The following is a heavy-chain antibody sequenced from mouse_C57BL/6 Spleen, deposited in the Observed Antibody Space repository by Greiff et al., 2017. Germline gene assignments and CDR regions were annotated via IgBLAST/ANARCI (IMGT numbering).Heavy chain of an antibody. J-gene: IGHJ4*01. Sequence: EVKLMESGGGLVKPGGSLKLSCAASGFTFSDYGMHWVRQAPEKGLEWVAYISSGSSTIYYADTVKGRFTISRDNAKNTLFLQMTSLRSEDTAMYYCARHGGYDEAMDYWGQGTSVTVSS. D-gene: IGHD2-2*01. CDR1: GFTFSDYG. CDR3: ARHGGYDEAMDY. CDR2: ISSGSSTI. V-gene: IGHV5-17*01.